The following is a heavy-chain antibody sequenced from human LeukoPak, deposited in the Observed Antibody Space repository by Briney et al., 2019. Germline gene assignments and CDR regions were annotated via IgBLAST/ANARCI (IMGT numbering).Heavy chain of an antibody. CDR1: GGSISSYY. D-gene: IGHD6-19*01. CDR3: AKGTMSVAGIPVVDY. Sequence: SETLSLTCTVSGGSISSYYWSWIRQPPGKGLEWIGYIYYSGSTNYNPSLKSRVTISVDTSKNQFSLKLSSVTAADTAVYYCAKGTMSVAGIPVVDYWGQGTLVTVSS. J-gene: IGHJ4*02. V-gene: IGHV4-59*01. CDR2: IYYSGST.